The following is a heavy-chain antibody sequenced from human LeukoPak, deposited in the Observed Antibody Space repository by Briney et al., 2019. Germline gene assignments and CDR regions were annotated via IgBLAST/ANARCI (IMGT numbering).Heavy chain of an antibody. CDR2: ISWNSASM. CDR1: GFTFDDYA. V-gene: IGHV3-9*01. CDR3: AKDQIFGGAPGY. Sequence: PGGSLRLSCAASGFTFDDYAMHWVRQAPGKGLEWVSRISWNSASMAYADSVKGRFIISRDNAKNSLYLQMNSLRAEDTAVYYCAKDQIFGGAPGYWGQGTLVTVSS. D-gene: IGHD3-3*01. J-gene: IGHJ4*02.